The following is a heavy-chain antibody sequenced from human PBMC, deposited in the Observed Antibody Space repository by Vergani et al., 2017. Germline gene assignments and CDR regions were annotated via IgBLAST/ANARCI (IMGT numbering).Heavy chain of an antibody. CDR1: GFALNRHA. CDR3: VKDHPVFDE. J-gene: IGHJ4*02. Sequence: QVQLVESGGGVVQPGTSLRLSCVVSGFALNRHAMYWVRQAPGKGLEWVAFIQKDGIDKFYADSVRGRFTISRDISKNTLYLEMNSLSAEDTALYHCVKDHPVFDEWGRGTLVSVS. CDR2: IQKDGIDK. V-gene: IGHV3-30*18.